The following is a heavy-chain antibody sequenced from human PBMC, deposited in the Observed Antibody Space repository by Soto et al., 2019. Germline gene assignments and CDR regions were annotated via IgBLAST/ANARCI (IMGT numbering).Heavy chain of an antibody. Sequence: SVKVSCKASGGTFSSYAISWVRQAPGQGLEWMGGIIPIFGTANYAQKFQGRVTITADESTSTAYMELSSLRSEDTAVYYCARCPYSSGDCYHQFDFWGQGTLVTVSS. CDR2: IIPIFGTA. D-gene: IGHD2-21*02. CDR1: GGTFSSYA. V-gene: IGHV1-69*13. J-gene: IGHJ4*02. CDR3: ARCPYSSGDCYHQFDF.